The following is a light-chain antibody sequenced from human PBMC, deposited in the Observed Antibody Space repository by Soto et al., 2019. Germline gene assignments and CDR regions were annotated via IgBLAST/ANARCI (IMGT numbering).Light chain of an antibody. Sequence: EVVLTQSPATRSVSPGERATLSCRASQTVGSNLAWYQHKPGQAPRLLISGASTRATGVPARFGGSGSGTEFALTITGLQSEDFTVYFCQQYNTRPQTFGQGTKVDIK. CDR2: GAS. CDR3: QQYNTRPQT. V-gene: IGKV3-15*01. CDR1: QTVGSN. J-gene: IGKJ1*01.